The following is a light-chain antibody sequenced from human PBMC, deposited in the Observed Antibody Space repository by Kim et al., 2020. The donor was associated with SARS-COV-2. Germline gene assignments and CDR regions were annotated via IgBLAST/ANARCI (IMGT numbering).Light chain of an antibody. CDR1: QVIRKF. CDR3: QQNDAFPIT. CDR2: DVS. Sequence: ASVGDRVTITCQATQVIRKFLNWYQQRPGKAPQLLISDVSNLQTGVPSRFSGSGYGTEFTLTISSLQPEDFATYYCQQNDAFPITFGQGTRLEIK. V-gene: IGKV1-33*01. J-gene: IGKJ5*01.